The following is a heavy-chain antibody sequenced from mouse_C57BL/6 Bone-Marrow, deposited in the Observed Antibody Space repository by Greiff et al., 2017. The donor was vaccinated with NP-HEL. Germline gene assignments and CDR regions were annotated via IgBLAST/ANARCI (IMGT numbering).Heavy chain of an antibody. Sequence: VQRVESGAELAKPGASVKLSCKASGYTFTSYWMHWVKQRPGQGLEWIGYINPSSGYTKYNQKFKDKATLTADKSSSTAYMQLSSLTYEDSAVYYCARSHYGSSYWFAYWGQGTLVTVSA. J-gene: IGHJ3*01. CDR1: GYTFTSYW. CDR3: ARSHYGSSYWFAY. CDR2: INPSSGYT. V-gene: IGHV1-7*01. D-gene: IGHD1-1*01.